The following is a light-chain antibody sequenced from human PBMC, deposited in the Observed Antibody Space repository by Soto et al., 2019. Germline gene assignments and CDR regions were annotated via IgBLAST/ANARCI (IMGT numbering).Light chain of an antibody. V-gene: IGKV3-11*01. CDR2: GAS. CDR1: QSVSSE. Sequence: EIVLTQSPGTLSLSPGERATLSCRASQSVSSELAWYQQKPGQAPRLLIYGASNRATGIPARFSGSGSGTDFTLTISSLEPEDFAVYYCQQRSNWPLFGQGTRLEIK. CDR3: QQRSNWPL. J-gene: IGKJ5*01.